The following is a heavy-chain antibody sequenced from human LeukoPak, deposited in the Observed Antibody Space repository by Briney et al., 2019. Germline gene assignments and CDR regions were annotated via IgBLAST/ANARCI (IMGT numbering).Heavy chain of an antibody. V-gene: IGHV3-30-3*01. Sequence: GGSLRLSCAASGFTFSSYAMHWVRQAPGKGLEWVAVISYDGSNKYYADSVKGRFTISRDNSKNTLYLQMNSLRAEDTAVYYCARDLEDTAMAYYFDYWGQGTLVTISS. J-gene: IGHJ4*02. D-gene: IGHD5-18*01. CDR3: ARDLEDTAMAYYFDY. CDR1: GFTFSSYA. CDR2: ISYDGSNK.